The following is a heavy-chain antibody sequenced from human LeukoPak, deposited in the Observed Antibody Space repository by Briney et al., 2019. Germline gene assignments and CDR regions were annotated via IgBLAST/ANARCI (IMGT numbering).Heavy chain of an antibody. V-gene: IGHV3-53*01. CDR1: GFTVSSNY. D-gene: IGHD6-13*01. Sequence: PGGSLRLSCAASGFTVSSNYMSWVRQAPGKGLEWVSVIHSGGSTYYADSVKGRFTISRDNSKNTLYLQMNSLRAEDTAVYYCARGEAHSSSWYWGSYYMDVWGKGTTVTVSS. CDR3: ARGEAHSSSWYWGSYYMDV. CDR2: IHSGGST. J-gene: IGHJ6*03.